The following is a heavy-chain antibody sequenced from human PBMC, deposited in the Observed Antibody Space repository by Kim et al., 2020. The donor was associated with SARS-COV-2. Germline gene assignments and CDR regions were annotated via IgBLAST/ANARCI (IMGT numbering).Heavy chain of an antibody. Sequence: NTYNADSVTGRFTISRDNSKNTLYLQMNSLRAEDTAIYYCAKYARSMDVWGQGTPVTVSS. V-gene: IGHV3-23*01. CDR2: NT. CDR3: AKYARSMDV. J-gene: IGHJ6*02.